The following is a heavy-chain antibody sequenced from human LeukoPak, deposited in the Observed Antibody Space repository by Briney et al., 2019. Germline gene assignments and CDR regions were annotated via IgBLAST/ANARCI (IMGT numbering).Heavy chain of an antibody. CDR2: IKEDGSEK. CDR1: GFTFSSYS. J-gene: IGHJ4*02. Sequence: GGSLRLSCAASGFTFSSYSMTWVRQAPGKGLEWVAYIKEDGSEKNYLDSVKGRFTISRDHAANLLYLQMNSLRAEDTGVYYCARALIGGQGALVTVSS. V-gene: IGHV3-7*01. CDR3: ARALI.